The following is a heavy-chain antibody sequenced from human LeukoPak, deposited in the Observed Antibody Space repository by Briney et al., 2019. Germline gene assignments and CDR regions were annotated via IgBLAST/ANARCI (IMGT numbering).Heavy chain of an antibody. CDR1: GYTFTSYG. D-gene: IGHD1-26*01. V-gene: IGHV1-18*01. CDR3: AAGLPGLSGNYFDY. Sequence: ASVKVSCKASGYTFTSYGISWVRQAPGQGLEWMGWISAYNGNTDYAQKLQGRVTMTTDTSTSTAYMELRSLRSDDTAVYYCAAGLPGLSGNYFDYWGQGTLVTVSS. J-gene: IGHJ4*02. CDR2: ISAYNGNT.